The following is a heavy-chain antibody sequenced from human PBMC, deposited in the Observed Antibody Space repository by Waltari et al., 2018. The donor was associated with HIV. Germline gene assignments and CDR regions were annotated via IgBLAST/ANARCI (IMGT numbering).Heavy chain of an antibody. V-gene: IGHV4-39*01. D-gene: IGHD1-1*01. CDR2: IYYSGST. J-gene: IGHJ6*02. CDR3: ASLERYLFYGMDV. CDR1: AGSISSSSYY. Sequence: QLQLQESGPGLVKPPSTLSLTCPVSAGSISSSSYYWGWIRQPPGKGLEWIGSIYYSGSTYYNPSLKSRVTISVDTSKNQFSLKLSSVTAADTAVYYCASLERYLFYGMDVWGQGTTVTVSS.